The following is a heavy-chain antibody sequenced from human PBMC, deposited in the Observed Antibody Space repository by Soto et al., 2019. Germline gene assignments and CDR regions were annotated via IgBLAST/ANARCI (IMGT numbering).Heavy chain of an antibody. V-gene: IGHV3-23*01. J-gene: IGHJ4*02. CDR2: ISGSGGST. D-gene: IGHD3-10*01. Sequence: GGSLRLSCAASGFTFSSYAMSWVRQAPGKGLEWVSAISGSGGSTYYADSVKGRFTISRENSKNTLYLQMNSLRAEDKAVYDCAKDSNDGSGCYYDYWGQGTLVTVSS. CDR3: AKDSNDGSGCYYDY. CDR1: GFTFSSYA.